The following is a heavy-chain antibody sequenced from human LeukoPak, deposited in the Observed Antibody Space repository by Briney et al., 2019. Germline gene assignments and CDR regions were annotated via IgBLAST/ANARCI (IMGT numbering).Heavy chain of an antibody. CDR3: ARAYGLGSYSLSPDY. J-gene: IGHJ4*02. D-gene: IGHD3-10*01. V-gene: IGHV3-7*04. CDR2: VKQDGSEK. Sequence: GGSLRLSCAASGFTFSSYWMSWVRQAPGKGLEWVANVKQDGSEKYYVDSVKGRFTISRDNAKNSLYLQMNSLRAEDTAVYYCARAYGLGSYSLSPDYWGQGTLVTVSS. CDR1: GFTFSSYW.